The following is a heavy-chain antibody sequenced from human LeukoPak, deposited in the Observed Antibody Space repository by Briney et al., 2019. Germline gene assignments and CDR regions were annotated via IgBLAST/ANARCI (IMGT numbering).Heavy chain of an antibody. CDR3: ARDVGEYCSSTNCYASHY. CDR2: INPHSGGT. D-gene: IGHD2-2*01. Sequence: ASVKVSCKASGYTFTGYYIHWVRQAPGQGLEWMGWINPHSGGTNYAQKFQGGVTMTRDTSVTTAYMELSSLRSDDTAVYYCARDVGEYCSSTNCYASHYWGQGTLVTVSS. CDR1: GYTFTGYY. V-gene: IGHV1-2*02. J-gene: IGHJ4*02.